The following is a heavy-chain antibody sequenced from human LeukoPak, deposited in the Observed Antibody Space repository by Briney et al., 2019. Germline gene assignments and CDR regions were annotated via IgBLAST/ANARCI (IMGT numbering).Heavy chain of an antibody. V-gene: IGHV3-21*01. CDR1: GFTFSSYS. CDR3: ARDRRYCSSTSCYLEFDY. CDR2: ISSSSSYI. J-gene: IGHJ4*02. Sequence: GGSLRLSCAASGFTFSSYSMNWVRQAPGKGLEWVSSISSSSSYIYYADSVKGRFTISRDNAKNSLYLQMNSLRAEDTAVYYCARDRRYCSSTSCYLEFDYWGQGTLVTVSS. D-gene: IGHD2-2*01.